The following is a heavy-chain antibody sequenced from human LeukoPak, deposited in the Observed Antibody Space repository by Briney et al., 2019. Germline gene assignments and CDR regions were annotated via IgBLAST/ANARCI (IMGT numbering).Heavy chain of an antibody. D-gene: IGHD3-10*01. CDR3: ARVGFGDYDFDY. J-gene: IGHJ4*02. V-gene: IGHV4-31*03. CDR1: GGSISSGGYY. CDR2: IYYSGST. Sequence: SETLSLTCTVSGGSISSGGYYWSWIRQHPGKGLEWIGYIYYSGSTYYNPSLKSRVTISVDTSKNQFSLKLSSVTAADTAVYYCARVGFGDYDFDYRGQGTLVTVSS.